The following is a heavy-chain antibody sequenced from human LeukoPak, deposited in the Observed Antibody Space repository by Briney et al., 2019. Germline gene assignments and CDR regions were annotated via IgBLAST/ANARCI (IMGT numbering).Heavy chain of an antibody. V-gene: IGHV3-23*01. CDR2: MGGSGDSP. CDR1: GFTVSSNY. CDR3: ARDWSADY. J-gene: IGHJ4*02. Sequence: GGSLRLSCAASGFTVSSNYMTWVRQAPGKGLEWVSAMGGSGDSPKYADSVKGRFTMSRDSSKNTVYLQMNSLRPEDTAVYYCARDWSADYWGQGTLVTVSS.